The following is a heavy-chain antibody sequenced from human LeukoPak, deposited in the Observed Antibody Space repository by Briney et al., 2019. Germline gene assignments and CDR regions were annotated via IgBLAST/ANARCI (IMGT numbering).Heavy chain of an antibody. D-gene: IGHD3-3*01. V-gene: IGHV4-39*07. CDR1: GGTISSSSYY. Sequence: SETLSLTCTVSGGTISSSSYYWGWIRQPPGKGLEWIGSIYYSGSTYYNPSLKSRVTISVDTSKNQFSLKLSSVTAADTAVYYCAREGEIYDFWSGYPNWFDPWGQGTLVTVSS. CDR3: AREGEIYDFWSGYPNWFDP. CDR2: IYYSGST. J-gene: IGHJ5*02.